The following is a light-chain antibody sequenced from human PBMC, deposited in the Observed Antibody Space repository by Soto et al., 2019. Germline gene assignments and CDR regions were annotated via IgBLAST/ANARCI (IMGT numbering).Light chain of an antibody. CDR3: LQRRPWLT. V-gene: IGKV3-11*01. Sequence: EIVLTQSTATLSLSPGERATLSCRASQSVGSYLAWYQQKPGQAPRLLIYEASIRATGIPARFTGSGSGTDFPLTISSLEPEDFAIYYCLQRRPWLTFGGGTKVEIK. CDR2: EAS. CDR1: QSVGSY. J-gene: IGKJ4*01.